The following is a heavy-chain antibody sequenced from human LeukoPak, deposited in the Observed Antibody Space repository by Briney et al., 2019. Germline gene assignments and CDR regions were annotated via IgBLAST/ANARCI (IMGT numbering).Heavy chain of an antibody. D-gene: IGHD5-18*01. J-gene: IGHJ3*02. CDR2: ISYDGSNK. CDR1: GFTFSSYA. Sequence: PGGSLRLSCAASGFTFSSYAMHWVRQAPGKGLEWVAVISYDGSNKYYADSVKGRFTISRDNSKNTLYLQMNSLRAEDTAVYYCARVLASFSGIQLCDAFDIWGQGTMVTVSS. CDR3: ARVLASFSGIQLCDAFDI. V-gene: IGHV3-30-3*01.